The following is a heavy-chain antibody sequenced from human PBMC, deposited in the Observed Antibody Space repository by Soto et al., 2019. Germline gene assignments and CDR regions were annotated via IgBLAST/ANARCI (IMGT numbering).Heavy chain of an antibody. CDR1: GYTFTSYG. D-gene: IGHD6-13*01. V-gene: IGHV1-18*01. CDR2: INTYNGNT. J-gene: IGHJ5*02. CDR3: AREPAAGDWFDP. Sequence: QVQLVQSGAEVKKPGASVKVSCKASGYTFTSYGITWVRQTPGQGLEWMGWINTYNGNTNSAQKLQGRVTMTTDTSTSTAYMELRSLRSDDTAVYYCAREPAAGDWFDPWGQGTLVTVSS.